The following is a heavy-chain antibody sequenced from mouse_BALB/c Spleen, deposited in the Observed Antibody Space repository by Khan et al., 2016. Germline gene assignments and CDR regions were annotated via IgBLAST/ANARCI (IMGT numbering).Heavy chain of an antibody. CDR3: ARNDYYAMDF. J-gene: IGHJ4*01. CDR2: INPDSSTI. CDR1: GFDFSRYW. V-gene: IGHV4-1*02. Sequence: EVKLLASGGGLVQPGGSLKLSCAASGFDFSRYWMSWVRQAPGKGLEWIGEINPDSSTITYTPSLKDKFIISRDNAKNTLYLQMSKVRSEDTALYYCARNDYYAMDFWGQGTSVTVSS.